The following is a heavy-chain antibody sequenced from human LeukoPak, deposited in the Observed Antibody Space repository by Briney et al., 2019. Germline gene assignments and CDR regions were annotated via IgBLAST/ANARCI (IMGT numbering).Heavy chain of an antibody. CDR3: ARVLYGSGSV. J-gene: IGHJ4*02. CDR2: IYYSGST. D-gene: IGHD3-10*01. Sequence: SETLSLTCTVSGGSISSGGYYWSWIRQHPGKGLEWIGYIYYSGSTYYNPSLKSRVTISVDTSKNQFSLKLSSVTAADTAVYYCARVLYGSGSVWGRGTLVTVSS. V-gene: IGHV4-31*03. CDR1: GGSISSGGYY.